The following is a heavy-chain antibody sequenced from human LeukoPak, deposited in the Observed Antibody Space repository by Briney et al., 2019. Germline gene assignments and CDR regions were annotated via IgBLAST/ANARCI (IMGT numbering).Heavy chain of an antibody. CDR2: IDPSDSYT. CDR1: GXSFTSYC. D-gene: IGHD3-22*01. V-gene: IGHV5-10-1*01. CDR3: AMTYYYDSSGYFDY. J-gene: IGHJ4*02. Sequence: GESLKISFKGSGXSFTSYCISWVRQMPGKGLEWMGRIDPSDSYTNYSPSFQGHVTISADKSISTAYLQWSSLKASDTAMYYCAMTYYYDSSGYFDYWGQGTLVTVSS.